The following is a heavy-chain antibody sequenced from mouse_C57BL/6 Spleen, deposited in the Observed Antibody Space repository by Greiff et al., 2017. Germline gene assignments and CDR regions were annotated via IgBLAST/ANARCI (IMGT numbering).Heavy chain of an antibody. J-gene: IGHJ3*01. Sequence: VQLQQPGAELVKPGASVKLSCKASGYTFTSYWMHWVKQRPGQGLEWIGMIHPNSGSTNYNEKFKSKATLTVDKSSSTAYMQLSSLTSADSAVSYCAVNGTGPFCAYWGQGTLVTVSA. CDR2: IHPNSGST. D-gene: IGHD4-1*01. CDR1: GYTFTSYW. CDR3: AVNGTGPFCAY. V-gene: IGHV1-64*01.